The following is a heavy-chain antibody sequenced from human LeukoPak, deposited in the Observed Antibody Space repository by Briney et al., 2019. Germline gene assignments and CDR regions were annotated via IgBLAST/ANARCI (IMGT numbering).Heavy chain of an antibody. Sequence: PGGSLRLSCAASGFTFSSYGMHWVRQAPGKGLEWVAVISYDGSNKYYADSVKGRFTISRDNAKNSLYLQMNSLRAEDTAVYYCARGDYISGWYYFDYWGQGTLVTVSS. J-gene: IGHJ4*02. CDR3: ARGDYISGWYYFDY. CDR2: ISYDGSNK. V-gene: IGHV3-30*03. CDR1: GFTFSSYG. D-gene: IGHD6-19*01.